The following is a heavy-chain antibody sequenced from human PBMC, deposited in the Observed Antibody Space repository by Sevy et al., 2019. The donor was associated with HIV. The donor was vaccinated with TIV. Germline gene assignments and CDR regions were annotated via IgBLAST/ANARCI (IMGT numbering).Heavy chain of an antibody. Sequence: GGSLRLSCVASGFSFRSYWMTWVRQAPGKGLEWVANINQEGSEKYYVDSVKGRFTISRDNAKNSLYLQINSLRVEDTAVYYCVRAGSYGDTYFYDYGMDVWGQGPRSPSP. J-gene: IGHJ6*02. CDR1: GFSFRSYW. D-gene: IGHD3-16*01. V-gene: IGHV3-7*01. CDR3: VRAGSYGDTYFYDYGMDV. CDR2: INQEGSEK.